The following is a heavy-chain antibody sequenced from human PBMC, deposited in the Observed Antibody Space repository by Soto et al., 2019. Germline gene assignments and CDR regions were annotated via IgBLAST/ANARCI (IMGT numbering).Heavy chain of an antibody. V-gene: IGHV4-28*01. Sequence: QVQLQESGPGLVKPSDTLSLTCAVSGYSISSSNWWGWIRQPPGKGLEWIAYIYYSGTTYYNPSLKSPVTMSVDTSKNQFSLKLTSVTAVDTAVYYCARREIQGPIDYWGQGTLVTVSS. CDR3: ARREIQGPIDY. CDR2: IYYSGTT. D-gene: IGHD1-26*01. CDR1: GYSISSSNW. J-gene: IGHJ4*02.